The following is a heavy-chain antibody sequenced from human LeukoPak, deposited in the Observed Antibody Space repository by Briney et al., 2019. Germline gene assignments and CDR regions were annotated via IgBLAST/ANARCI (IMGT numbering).Heavy chain of an antibody. J-gene: IGHJ4*02. D-gene: IGHD5-12*01. CDR1: GYTLTELS. V-gene: IGHV1-24*01. CDR2: FDPEDDQT. CDR3: ATVRRGYSGYDSNFFDY. Sequence: ASVKVSCKVFGYTLTELSMHWVRQAPGKGLEWMGGFDPEDDQTIFAQKFQGRVTMTEDTSTDTAYVELSSLRSEDTAVYYCATVRRGYSGYDSNFFDYWGQGTLVTVSS.